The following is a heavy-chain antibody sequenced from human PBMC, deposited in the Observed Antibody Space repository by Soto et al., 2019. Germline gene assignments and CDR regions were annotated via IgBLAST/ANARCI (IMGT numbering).Heavy chain of an antibody. V-gene: IGHV4-30-4*01. Sequence: SVTLSLTCTVSGGSISSGDYYWSWIRQPPGKGLEWIGYFYYSGTTYYNPSLKGRVTIAVVTSTNQFSLKVISVNAEDMAAYYCARSLRQLCHHYYYRMDVWGQGTMVTVSS. J-gene: IGHJ6*02. CDR3: ARSLRQLCHHYYYRMDV. D-gene: IGHD5-18*01. CDR1: GGSISSGDYY. CDR2: FYYSGTT.